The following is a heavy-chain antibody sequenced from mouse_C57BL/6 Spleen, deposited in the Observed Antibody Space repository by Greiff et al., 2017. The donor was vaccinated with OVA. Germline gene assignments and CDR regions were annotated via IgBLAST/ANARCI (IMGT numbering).Heavy chain of an antibody. V-gene: IGHV1-69*01. CDR2: IDPSDSYT. J-gene: IGHJ4*01. D-gene: IGHD1-2*01. CDR3: ARRLFYAMDY. Sequence: QVQLQQPGAELVMPGASVKLSCKASGYTFTSYWMPWVKQRPGQGLAWIGEIDPSDSYTNYNQKFKGKSTLTVDKSSSTAYMQRSSLTSEDAAVYYCARRLFYAMDYWGQGTSVTVSS. CDR1: GYTFTSYW.